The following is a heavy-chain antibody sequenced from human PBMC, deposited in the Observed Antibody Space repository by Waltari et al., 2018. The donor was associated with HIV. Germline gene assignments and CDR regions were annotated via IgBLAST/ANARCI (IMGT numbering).Heavy chain of an antibody. V-gene: IGHV3-64*01. CDR2: ISSNGGTT. Sequence: GGLVQPGESLRLSCEASGFTFSTYGMNWVRQAPGRGLEYVAGISSNGGTTSYANSVKGRFTISRDNSKNTLYLQMGSLRAEDTAVYYCARTNYYDYWGQGARVTVSS. J-gene: IGHJ4*02. CDR3: ARTNYYDY. D-gene: IGHD2-8*01. CDR1: GFTFSTYG.